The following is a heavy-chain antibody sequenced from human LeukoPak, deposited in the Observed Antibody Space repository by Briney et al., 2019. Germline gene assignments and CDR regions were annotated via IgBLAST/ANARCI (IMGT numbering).Heavy chain of an antibody. Sequence: PGRSLRLSCAASGFTFDDYAMHWVRQAPGKGLECVSGISWNSGSIGYADSVKGRFTISRDNAKNSLYLQMNSLRAEDTAVYYCARGPDITMVRGVRRFDYWGQGTLVTVSS. D-gene: IGHD3-10*01. CDR2: ISWNSGSI. CDR3: ARGPDITMVRGVRRFDY. J-gene: IGHJ4*02. CDR1: GFTFDDYA. V-gene: IGHV3-9*01.